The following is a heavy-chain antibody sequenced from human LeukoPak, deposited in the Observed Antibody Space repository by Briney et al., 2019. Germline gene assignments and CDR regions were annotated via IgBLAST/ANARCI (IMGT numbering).Heavy chain of an antibody. Sequence: ASVKVSCKASGGTFSSYAISWVRQAPGQGLEWMGRIIPILGIANYAQKFQGRVTITADKSTSTAYMGLSSLRSEDTAVYYCARDLVALDYWGQGTLVTVSS. V-gene: IGHV1-69*04. CDR1: GGTFSSYA. CDR3: ARDLVALDY. D-gene: IGHD2-2*01. CDR2: IIPILGIA. J-gene: IGHJ4*02.